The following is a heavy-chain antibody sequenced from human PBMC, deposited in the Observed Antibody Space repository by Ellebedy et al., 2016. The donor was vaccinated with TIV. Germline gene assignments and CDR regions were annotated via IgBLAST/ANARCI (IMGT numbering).Heavy chain of an antibody. CDR1: GYTFTDYY. CDR2: IDPNTGGT. J-gene: IGHJ4*02. D-gene: IGHD6-6*01. Sequence: AASVKVSCKASGYTFTDYYIHWARQAPGQGLEWMGWIDPNTGGTNYAQKFQEWVTMTRDTSSNTAYMELSRLKSEDTAVYFCARDPYTSSSWFDYWGQGTLVTVSS. CDR3: ARDPYTSSSWFDY. V-gene: IGHV1-2*04.